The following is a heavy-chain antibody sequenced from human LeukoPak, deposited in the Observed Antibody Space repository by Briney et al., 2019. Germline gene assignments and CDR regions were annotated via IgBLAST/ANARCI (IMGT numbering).Heavy chain of an antibody. Sequence: ASVKVSCKASGYTFTGYYMHWVRQAPGQELEWMGWINPNSGGTNYAQKFQGRVTMTRDTSISTAYMELSRLRSDDTAVYYCAGTPYYYYYYMDVWGKGTTVTISS. V-gene: IGHV1-2*02. D-gene: IGHD6-13*01. J-gene: IGHJ6*03. CDR2: INPNSGGT. CDR1: GYTFTGYY. CDR3: AGTPYYYYYYMDV.